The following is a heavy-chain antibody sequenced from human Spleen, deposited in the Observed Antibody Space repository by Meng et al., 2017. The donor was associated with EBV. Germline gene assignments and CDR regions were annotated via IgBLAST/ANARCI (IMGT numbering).Heavy chain of an antibody. J-gene: IGHJ4*02. V-gene: IGHV2-5*02. D-gene: IGHD3-9*01. CDR3: VHIPPGYFDWLFDY. Sequence: QITLKESGPTLVKPTQTLTLTCTFSGFSLSTTGVGVGWIRQPPGKALEWLALIYWDDDKRYSPSLKNRLTITKDTSKNQVVLTVTNMDPVDTATYYCVHIPPGYFDWLFDYWDQGTPVTVSS. CDR1: GFSLSTTGVG. CDR2: IYWDDDK.